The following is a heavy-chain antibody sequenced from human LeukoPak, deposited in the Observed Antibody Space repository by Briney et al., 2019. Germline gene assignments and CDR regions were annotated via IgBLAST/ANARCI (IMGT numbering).Heavy chain of an antibody. CDR1: GYTFTNYD. V-gene: IGHV1-8*01. CDR2: MGSNSGDT. J-gene: IGHJ4*02. D-gene: IGHD7-27*01. Sequence: ASVKVSGKASGYTFTNYDINWVRQATGQGLEWMGWMGSNSGDTGYARKFQGRVTMTRDTFISTAYMELNNVRSEDTAVYYCVRGPPNWGFDYWGQGTLVTVSS. CDR3: VRGPPNWGFDY.